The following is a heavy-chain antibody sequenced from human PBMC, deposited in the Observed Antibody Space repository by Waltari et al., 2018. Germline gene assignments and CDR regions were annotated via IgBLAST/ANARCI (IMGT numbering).Heavy chain of an antibody. Sequence: EVQLVESGGGLVKPGGSLRLSCAACGVTFSSYSMSRIRPAPGKGLGWLSYIGSSSSTKYSAASVKGLFTISRDNAKNALYLKMNRLRAEDTAVYYCARDSPVRHYGMDVWGQGTTVTVSS. CDR1: GVTFSSYS. CDR2: IGSSSSTK. CDR3: ARDSPVRHYGMDV. J-gene: IGHJ6*02. V-gene: IGHV3-48*01.